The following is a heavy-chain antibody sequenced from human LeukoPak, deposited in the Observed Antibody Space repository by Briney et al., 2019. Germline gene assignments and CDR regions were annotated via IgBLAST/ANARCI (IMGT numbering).Heavy chain of an antibody. J-gene: IGHJ5*02. CDR1: GGSISGYY. V-gene: IGHV4-34*01. CDR2: INHSGST. D-gene: IGHD2-2*01. Sequence: SETLSLTCTVSGGSISGYYWSWIRQPPGKGLEWIGEINHSGSTNYNPSLKSRVTISVDTSKNQFSLKLSSVTAADTAVYYCARTSSTSCYRCPNHNNWFDPWGQGTLVTVSS. CDR3: ARTSSTSCYRCPNHNNWFDP.